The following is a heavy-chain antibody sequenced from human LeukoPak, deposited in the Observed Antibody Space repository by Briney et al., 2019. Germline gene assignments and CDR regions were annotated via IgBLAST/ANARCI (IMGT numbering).Heavy chain of an antibody. D-gene: IGHD3-3*01. CDR3: ARHEGPTRLRFLEWSYNWFDP. CDR1: GGSISSSSYY. V-gene: IGHV4-39*01. J-gene: IGHJ5*02. CDR2: IYYSGST. Sequence: PSETLSLTCTVSGGSISSSSYYWGWIRQPPGKGLEWIGSIYYSGSTYYNPSLKSRVTISVDTSKNQFSLKLSSVTAADTAVYCCARHEGPTRLRFLEWSYNWFDPWGQGTLVTVSS.